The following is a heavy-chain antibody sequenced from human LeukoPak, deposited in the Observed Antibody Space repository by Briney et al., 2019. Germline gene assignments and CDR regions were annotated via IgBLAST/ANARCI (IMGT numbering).Heavy chain of an antibody. V-gene: IGHV4-61*02. J-gene: IGHJ3*02. D-gene: IGHD5-24*01. CDR1: GGSISSGSYY. CDR2: IYTSGST. Sequence: PSQTLSLTCTVSGGSISSGSYYWSWIRQPAGKGLEWIGRIYTSGSTNYNPSLKSRVTISVDTTYNQFSLKLSSVTAADTAVYYCASRDGYNSDAFDIWGQGTMVTVSS. CDR3: ASRDGYNSDAFDI.